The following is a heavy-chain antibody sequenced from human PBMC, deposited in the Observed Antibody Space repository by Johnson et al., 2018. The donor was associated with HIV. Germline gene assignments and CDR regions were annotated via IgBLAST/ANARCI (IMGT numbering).Heavy chain of an antibody. J-gene: IGHJ3*02. V-gene: IGHV3-30*02. CDR3: ATGENLKWELRFVDAFDI. Sequence: VQLVESGGGVVQPGGSLRLSCAASGLTFSSYGMHWVRQAPGKGLEWVSFIRYDGSDKHYADSVKGQFTISRDNSKNTVYLQMNSLRAEDTALYYCATGENLKWELRFVDAFDIWGQGTMVTVSS. CDR2: IRYDGSDK. D-gene: IGHD1-26*01. CDR1: GLTFSSYG.